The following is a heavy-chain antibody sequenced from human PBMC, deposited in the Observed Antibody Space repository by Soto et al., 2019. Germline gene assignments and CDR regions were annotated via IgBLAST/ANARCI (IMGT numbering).Heavy chain of an antibody. CDR1: GFTFSNFW. Sequence: EVQLVESGGGLVQPGGSLRLSCAASGFTFSNFWMSWVRQAPGRGLEWVANINQDGSEKYYVDSVKGRFTISRDNAKNSLYLQVNSLRAEDTAVYYCARDPGVTIFGVVVVWGQGTLVTVSS. CDR2: INQDGSEK. V-gene: IGHV3-7*01. CDR3: ARDPGVTIFGVVVV. J-gene: IGHJ4*02. D-gene: IGHD3-3*01.